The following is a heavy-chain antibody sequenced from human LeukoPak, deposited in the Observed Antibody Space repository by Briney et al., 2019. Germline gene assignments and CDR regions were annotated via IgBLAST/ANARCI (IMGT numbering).Heavy chain of an antibody. CDR3: ARVMERGPNWFDL. Sequence: SETLSLTCAVSGYSINSGYYWGWIRQPPGKGLEWIVSISHGGSTYYNPALKSRVTTSVDTSKNQFSLKLTSVTAADTAVYYCARVMERGPNWFDLWGQGTLVTVSS. J-gene: IGHJ5*02. CDR2: ISHGGST. D-gene: IGHD1-1*01. CDR1: GYSINSGYY. V-gene: IGHV4-38-2*01.